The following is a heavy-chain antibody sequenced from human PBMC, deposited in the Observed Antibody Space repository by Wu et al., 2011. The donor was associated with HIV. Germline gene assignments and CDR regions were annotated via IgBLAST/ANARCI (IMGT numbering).Heavy chain of an antibody. CDR3: ARGFPYHFDY. J-gene: IGHJ4*02. D-gene: IGHD3-10*01. CDR2: INPSDGNT. CDR1: GYTFTSYF. Sequence: QVQLVQSGAEVKKPGASVKVSCKASGYTFTSYFMHWVRQAPGQGLEWMGIINPSDGNTNYAQKFQGRVTMTRDTSTSTVYMELSSLRSEDTAVYYCARGFPYHFDYWGQGTLVTVSS. V-gene: IGHV1-46*01.